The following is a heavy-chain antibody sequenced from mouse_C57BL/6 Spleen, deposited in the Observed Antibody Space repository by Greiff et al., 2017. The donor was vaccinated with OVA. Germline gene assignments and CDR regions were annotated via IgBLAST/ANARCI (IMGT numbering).Heavy chain of an antibody. J-gene: IGHJ2*01. CDR2: INPNNGGT. CDR3: ARRGHYYDYDDY. Sequence: VQLQQSGPELVKPGASVKIPCKASGYTFTDYNMDWVKQSHGKSLEWIGDINPNNGGTIYNQKFKGKATLTVDKSSSTAYMELRSLTSEDTAVYYCARRGHYYDYDDYWGQGTTLTGSS. D-gene: IGHD2-4*01. CDR1: GYTFTDYN. V-gene: IGHV1-18*01.